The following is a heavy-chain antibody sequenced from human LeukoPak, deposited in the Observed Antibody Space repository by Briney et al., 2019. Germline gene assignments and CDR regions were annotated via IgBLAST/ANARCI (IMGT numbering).Heavy chain of an antibody. Sequence: PGGSLRLSCAASGFTFSSYAMHWVRQAPGKGLEWVAVISYDGSNKYYADSVKGRFTISRDNSKNTLYLQMNSLRAEDTAAYYCAREDIVVVVAGIDYWGQGTLVTVSS. CDR2: ISYDGSNK. CDR1: GFTFSSYA. V-gene: IGHV3-30-3*01. CDR3: AREDIVVVVAGIDY. J-gene: IGHJ4*02. D-gene: IGHD2-15*01.